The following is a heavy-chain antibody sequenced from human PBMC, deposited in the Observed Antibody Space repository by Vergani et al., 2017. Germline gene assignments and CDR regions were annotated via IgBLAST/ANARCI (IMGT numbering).Heavy chain of an antibody. V-gene: IGHV3-23*01. J-gene: IGHJ3*02. Sequence: LESGGGLVQPGGSLRLSCAASGFTFIMHAMSWVRQAPGKGLEWVSTLSASDRRTHYADSVKGRFTISRDISKNTLFLHMNSLRPEDTAVYYCAKVGRSEVAGTFGAFDIWGQGTMVTVSS. D-gene: IGHD6-19*01. CDR2: LSASDRRT. CDR3: AKVGRSEVAGTFGAFDI. CDR1: GFTFIMHA.